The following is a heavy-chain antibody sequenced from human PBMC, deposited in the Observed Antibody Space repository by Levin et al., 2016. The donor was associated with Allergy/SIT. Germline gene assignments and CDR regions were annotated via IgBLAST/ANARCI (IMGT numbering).Heavy chain of an antibody. CDR3: VRSLEYCTAGSCYTYYYGMDV. CDR2: ISPSSTYI. D-gene: IGHD2-15*01. Sequence: WIRQPPGKGLEWVSYISPSSTYIKYTDSVKGRFTISRDNAENSLYLQMNSLRAEDSAIYYCVRSLEYCTAGSCYTYYYGMDVWGQGTTVTVSS. J-gene: IGHJ6*02. V-gene: IGHV3-11*03.